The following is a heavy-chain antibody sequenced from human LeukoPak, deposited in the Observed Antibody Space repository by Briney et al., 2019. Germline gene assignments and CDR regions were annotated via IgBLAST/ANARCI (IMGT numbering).Heavy chain of an antibody. Sequence: SETLSLTCTVSGVSISSSNYFWAWIRQSPGKGLEWIGSIYFRGSISSSPSLKSRVTISIDASKNQFSLKLTSVTDEDTAVYYCARHIGGGIEDMDVWGKGTKVIVSS. J-gene: IGHJ6*03. D-gene: IGHD3-16*02. V-gene: IGHV4-39*07. CDR3: ARHIGGGIEDMDV. CDR1: GVSISSSNYF. CDR2: IYFRGSI.